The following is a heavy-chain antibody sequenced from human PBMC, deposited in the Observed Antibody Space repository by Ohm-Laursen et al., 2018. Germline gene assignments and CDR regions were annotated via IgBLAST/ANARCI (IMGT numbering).Heavy chain of an antibody. D-gene: IGHD3-22*01. V-gene: IGHV4-59*01. CDR2: IYYSGST. J-gene: IGHJ4*02. Sequence: SETLSLTCTVPGGSISSYYWSWIRQPPGKGLEWIGYIYYSGSTNYNPSLKSRVTISVDTSKNQFSLKLSSVTAADTAVYYCARDSSGNRREFDYWGQGTLVTVSS. CDR3: ARDSSGNRREFDY. CDR1: GGSISSYY.